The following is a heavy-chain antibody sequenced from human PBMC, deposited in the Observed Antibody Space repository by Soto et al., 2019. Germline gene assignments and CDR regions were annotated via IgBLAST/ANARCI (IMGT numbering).Heavy chain of an antibody. V-gene: IGHV1-18*01. CDR3: ARDLAHVLRYFDWLSHLYGMDV. D-gene: IGHD3-9*01. CDR2: ISAYNGNT. Sequence: GASVKVSCKASGYTFTSYGISWVRQAPGQGLEWMGWISAYNGNTNYAQKLQGRVTMTTDTSTSTAYMELRGLRSDDTAVYYCARDLAHVLRYFDWLSHLYGMDVWGQGTTVTVSS. J-gene: IGHJ6*02. CDR1: GYTFTSYG.